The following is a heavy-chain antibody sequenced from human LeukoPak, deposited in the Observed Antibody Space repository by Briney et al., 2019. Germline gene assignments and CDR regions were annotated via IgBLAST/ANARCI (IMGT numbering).Heavy chain of an antibody. CDR2: IYYSGST. D-gene: IGHD3-3*01. CDR1: GGSISSSSYY. V-gene: IGHV4-39*07. Sequence: SETLSLTCTVSGGSISSSSYYWGWIRQPPGKGLEWIGSIYYSGSTYYNPSLKSRVTISVDTSKNQFSLKLSSVTAADTAVYYCARFLEWHSFDYWGQGTLVTVSS. CDR3: ARFLEWHSFDY. J-gene: IGHJ4*02.